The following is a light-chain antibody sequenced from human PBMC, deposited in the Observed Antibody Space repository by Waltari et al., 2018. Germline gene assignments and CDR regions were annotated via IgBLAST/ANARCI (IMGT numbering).Light chain of an antibody. CDR1: SSDIGGYDR. J-gene: IGLJ2*01. V-gene: IGLV2-18*02. CDR3: SSYTTSSTLI. CDR2: AVN. Sequence: QSALTQPPSVSGSPGQSVTISCTGTSSDIGGYDRVSWYQQPPGTAPQLIIYAVNNRPSGVPDRFSGSRSANTASLTIAGLQAEDEADYYCSSYTTSSTLIFGGGTKLTVL.